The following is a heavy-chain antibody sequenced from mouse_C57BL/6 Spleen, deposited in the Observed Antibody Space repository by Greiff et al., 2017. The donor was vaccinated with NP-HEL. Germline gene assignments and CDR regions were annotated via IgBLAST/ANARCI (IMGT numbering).Heavy chain of an antibody. Sequence: EVQLQQSGPELVKPGASVKISCKASGYTFTDYYMNWVKQSHGKSLEWIGDINPNNGGTSYNQKFKGKATLTEDKSSSTAYMELRSLTSEDAAVYYCASLYGRPFAYWGQGTLVTVSA. D-gene: IGHD1-1*01. CDR3: ASLYGRPFAY. CDR1: GYTFTDYY. CDR2: INPNNGGT. J-gene: IGHJ3*01. V-gene: IGHV1-26*01.